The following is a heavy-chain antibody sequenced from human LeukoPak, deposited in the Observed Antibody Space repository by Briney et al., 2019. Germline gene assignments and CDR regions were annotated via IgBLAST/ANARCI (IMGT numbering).Heavy chain of an antibody. Sequence: VTVSFKXSGYTFTVYYMHWVRQVPGQGLEWMGWINPNSGGTNYAQKFQGRVTMTRDTSISTAYMELSRLRSDDTAVYYCARGWTTQWGWGTLVTVSS. CDR3: ARGWTTQ. V-gene: IGHV1-2*02. D-gene: IGHD4-17*01. J-gene: IGHJ4*02. CDR1: GYTFTVYY. CDR2: INPNSGGT.